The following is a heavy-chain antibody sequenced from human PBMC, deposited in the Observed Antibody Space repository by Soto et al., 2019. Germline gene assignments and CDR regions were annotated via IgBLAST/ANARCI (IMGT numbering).Heavy chain of an antibody. J-gene: IGHJ6*02. Sequence: GGSLRLSCAASGFTVSSNYMSWVRQAPGKGQEWVSVIYSGGSTYYADSVKGRFTISRDNSKNTLYLQMNSLRAEDTAVYYCARGGGHAKYYYYYGMDVWGQGTTVTVSS. CDR1: GFTVSSNY. CDR2: IYSGGST. D-gene: IGHD2-15*01. V-gene: IGHV3-53*01. CDR3: ARGGGHAKYYYYYGMDV.